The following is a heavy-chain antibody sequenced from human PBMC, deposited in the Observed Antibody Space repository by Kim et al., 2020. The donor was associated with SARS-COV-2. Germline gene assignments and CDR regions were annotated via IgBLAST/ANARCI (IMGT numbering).Heavy chain of an antibody. CDR3: AKDGEESNYYYYGMDV. J-gene: IGHJ6*02. V-gene: IGHV3-30*18. D-gene: IGHD3-10*01. Sequence: GGSLRLSCAASGFTFSSYGMHWVRQAPGKGLEWVAVISYDGSNKYYADSVKGRFTISRDNSKNTLYLQMNSLRAEDTAVYYCAKDGEESNYYYYGMDVWGQGTTVTVSS. CDR2: ISYDGSNK. CDR1: GFTFSSYG.